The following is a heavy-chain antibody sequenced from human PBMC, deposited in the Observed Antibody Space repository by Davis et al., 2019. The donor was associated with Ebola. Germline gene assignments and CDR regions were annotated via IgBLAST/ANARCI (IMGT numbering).Heavy chain of an antibody. CDR3: ARGEGGYSYGYYYYGMDV. Sequence: PGGSLRLSCAASGFTFSDYYMSWVRQAPGKGLEWVAVIWYDGSNKYYADSVKGRFTISRDNSKNTLYLQMNSLRAEDTAVYYCARGEGGYSYGYYYYGMDVWGQGTTVTVSS. D-gene: IGHD5-18*01. V-gene: IGHV3-33*08. CDR2: IWYDGSNK. J-gene: IGHJ6*02. CDR1: GFTFSDYY.